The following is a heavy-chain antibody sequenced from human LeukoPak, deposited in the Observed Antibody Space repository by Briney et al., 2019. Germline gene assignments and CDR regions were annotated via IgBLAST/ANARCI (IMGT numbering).Heavy chain of an antibody. D-gene: IGHD3-16*01. CDR1: GFIFKDYW. J-gene: IGHJ5*02. CDR3: AKDAQPRSRWFDP. CDR2: IKQDGSEK. V-gene: IGHV3-7*03. Sequence: GGSLRLSCAASGFIFKDYWMIWVRQAPGKGLEWVANIKQDGSEKYYVDSVKGRFTISRDNAKNSLYLQMYTLRAEDTAMYYCAKDAQPRSRWFDPWGQGTLVTVSS.